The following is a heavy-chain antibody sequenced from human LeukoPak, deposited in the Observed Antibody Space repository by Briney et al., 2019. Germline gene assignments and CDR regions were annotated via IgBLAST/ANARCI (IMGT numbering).Heavy chain of an antibody. V-gene: IGHV3-48*01. CDR2: ISSSSSTI. CDR3: ARDQYYYDSSGYDY. D-gene: IGHD3-22*01. Sequence: PGGSLRLSCAASGFTFSSYSMNWVRQAPGKGLEWVASISSSSSTIYYADSVKGRFTISRDNAKNSLYLQMNSLRAEDTAVYYCARDQYYYDSSGYDYWGQGTLVTVSS. CDR1: GFTFSSYS. J-gene: IGHJ4*02.